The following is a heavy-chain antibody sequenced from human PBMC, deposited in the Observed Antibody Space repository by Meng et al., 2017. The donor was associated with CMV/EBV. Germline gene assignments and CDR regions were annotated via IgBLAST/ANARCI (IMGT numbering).Heavy chain of an antibody. D-gene: IGHD2-8*01. V-gene: IGHV3-48*03. CDR1: GFTFSSYE. J-gene: IGHJ4*02. CDR3: ARGYCTNGVCYQRGGNDY. Sequence: GGSLRLSCAASGFTFSSYEMNWVRQAPGKGLEWVSYISSSGSTIYYADSVKGRFTISRDNAKNSLYLQMNSLRAEDTAVYYCARGYCTNGVCYQRGGNDYWGQGTLVTVSS. CDR2: ISSSGSTI.